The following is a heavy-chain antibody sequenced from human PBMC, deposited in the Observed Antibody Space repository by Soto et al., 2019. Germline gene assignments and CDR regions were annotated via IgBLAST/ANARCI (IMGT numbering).Heavy chain of an antibody. CDR3: ATDQMSGWFLVLGY. J-gene: IGHJ4*02. Sequence: GASVKVSCKVSGYTLTELSMHWVRQAPGKGLEWMGGFDPEDGETIYAQKFQGRVTMTEDTSTDTAYMELSSLRSEGTAVYYCATDQMSGWFLVLGYWGQGTLVTVSS. D-gene: IGHD6-19*01. V-gene: IGHV1-24*01. CDR1: GYTLTELS. CDR2: FDPEDGET.